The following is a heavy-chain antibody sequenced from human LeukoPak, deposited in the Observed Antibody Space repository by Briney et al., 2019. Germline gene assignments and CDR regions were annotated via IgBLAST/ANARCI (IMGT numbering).Heavy chain of an antibody. Sequence: PGGTLRLSCAASGFTFSSYGMSWVRQAPGKGLEWVSAISGSGGSTYYADSVRGRFTISRDNPKNALYLQMTSLRAEDTAVYYCAKDGILWYYYMDVWGKGTTVTISS. V-gene: IGHV3-23*01. J-gene: IGHJ6*03. CDR2: ISGSGGST. CDR1: GFTFSSYG. CDR3: AKDGILWYYYMDV. D-gene: IGHD2-21*01.